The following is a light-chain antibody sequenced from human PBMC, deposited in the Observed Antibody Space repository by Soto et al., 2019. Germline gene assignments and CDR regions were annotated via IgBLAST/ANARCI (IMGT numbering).Light chain of an antibody. CDR1: SCDVGGYNY. CDR2: EVS. CDR3: SSYTSSSTPVV. J-gene: IGLJ2*01. Sequence: QSALTQPASVSGSPGQSVTISCTGSSCDVGGYNYVSWYQQNPGKAPKLLIYEVSNRPSGVSNRFSGSKSGNTASLTISGLQAEDEADYYCSSYTSSSTPVVFGGGTKLTVL. V-gene: IGLV2-14*01.